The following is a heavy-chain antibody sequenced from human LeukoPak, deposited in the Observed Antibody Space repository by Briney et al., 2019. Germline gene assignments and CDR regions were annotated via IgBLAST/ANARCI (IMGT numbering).Heavy chain of an antibody. CDR1: GGSISSYY. CDR2: IYYSGST. J-gene: IGHJ6*02. V-gene: IGHV4-59*01. D-gene: IGHD6-13*01. CDR3: ARDSGIAAAGTGYYYGMDV. Sequence: SETLSLTCTVSGGSISSYYWSWIRQPPGKGLEWIGYIYYSGSTNYNPSLKSRVTISVDTSKNQFSLKLSSVTAADTAVYYCARDSGIAAAGTGYYYGMDVWGQGTTVTVSS.